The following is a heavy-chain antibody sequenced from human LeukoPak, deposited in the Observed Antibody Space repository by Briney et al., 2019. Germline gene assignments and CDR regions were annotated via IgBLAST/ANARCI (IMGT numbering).Heavy chain of an antibody. D-gene: IGHD6-13*01. CDR3: AKDRGSSWYPDFDY. Sequence: GRSLRLSCAASTFTFSSYGIHWVRQAPGKGLEWVAVIWYDGTNKYYADSVKGRFTISRDNSKNTLYLQMNSVRAEDTAVYYCAKDRGSSWYPDFDYWGQGTLVTVSS. CDR2: IWYDGTNK. V-gene: IGHV3-33*06. CDR1: TFTFSSYG. J-gene: IGHJ4*02.